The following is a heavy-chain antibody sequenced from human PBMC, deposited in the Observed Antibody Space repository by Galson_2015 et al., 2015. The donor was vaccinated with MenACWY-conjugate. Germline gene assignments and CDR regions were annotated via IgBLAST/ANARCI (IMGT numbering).Heavy chain of an antibody. V-gene: IGHV1-69*06. CDR2: IIPIFGTA. D-gene: IGHD6-19*01. Sequence: SVKVSCKASGGTFSSYAISWVRQAPGQGLEWMGGIIPIFGTANYAQKFQGRVTITADKSTSTAYMELSSLRSEDTAVYYCARDLSIAVAGPASDIWGQGTMVTVSS. CDR1: GGTFSSYA. CDR3: ARDLSIAVAGPASDI. J-gene: IGHJ3*02.